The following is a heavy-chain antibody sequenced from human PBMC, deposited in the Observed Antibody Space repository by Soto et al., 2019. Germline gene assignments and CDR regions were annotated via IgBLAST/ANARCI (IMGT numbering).Heavy chain of an antibody. Sequence: GGSLRLYCAASGISFSSNTMRWVGQAPGKGLEWVSGISGSGGATYYADSVKGRFTISRDNSKNMLYLQMNSLRAEDTAVYYCAKRRYFDWSQFDYWGQGTLVTVSS. V-gene: IGHV3-23*01. D-gene: IGHD3-9*01. CDR2: ISGSGGAT. CDR1: GISFSSNT. CDR3: AKRRYFDWSQFDY. J-gene: IGHJ4*02.